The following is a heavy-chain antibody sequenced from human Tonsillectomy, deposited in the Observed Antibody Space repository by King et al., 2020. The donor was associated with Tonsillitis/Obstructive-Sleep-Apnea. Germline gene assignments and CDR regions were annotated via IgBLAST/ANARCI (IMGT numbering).Heavy chain of an antibody. Sequence: VQLQESGPGLVKPSETLSLTCTVSGGSISSYYWSWIRQPPGKGLEWIGYIYYSGSTNYNPSLKSRVTIAVDTSKNQFSLKLSSVTAADTAVYYCARLGVPAATSQEGPADYWGQGALVTVSS. CDR2: IYYSGST. V-gene: IGHV4-59*01. CDR3: ARLGVPAATSQEGPADY. CDR1: GGSISSYY. J-gene: IGHJ4*02. D-gene: IGHD2-2*01.